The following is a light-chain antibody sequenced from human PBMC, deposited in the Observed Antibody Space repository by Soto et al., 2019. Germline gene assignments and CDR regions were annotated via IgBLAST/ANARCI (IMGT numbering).Light chain of an antibody. V-gene: IGKV3-20*01. CDR3: QQFDTSGT. J-gene: IGKJ1*01. CDR1: QSVSISN. Sequence: EIVLTQSPGTLSLSPGERATLSFRASQSVSISNLAWYQQKPGQAPRLLIYSASSRATGIPDRFSGSGSGTDFTLTISRLEPEDFAVYYCQQFDTSGTFGQGTKVDI. CDR2: SAS.